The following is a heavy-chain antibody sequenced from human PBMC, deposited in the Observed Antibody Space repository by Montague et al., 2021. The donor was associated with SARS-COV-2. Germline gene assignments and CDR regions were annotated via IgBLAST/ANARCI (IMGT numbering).Heavy chain of an antibody. V-gene: IGHV4-34*01. CDR3: VRGRPVQGSFRHFDSISSGALDI. D-gene: IGHD3-9*01. Sequence: SETLSLTCAVSRGSFSNYYWTWIRQSPGKGLEWIGEINQGGAPNYTPSLKSRVTISLDTSKKQISLKLNSVTVADTAVFFCVRGRPVQGSFRHFDSISSGALDIWAQGSLVIASS. J-gene: IGHJ3*02. CDR2: INQGGAP. CDR1: RGSFSNYY.